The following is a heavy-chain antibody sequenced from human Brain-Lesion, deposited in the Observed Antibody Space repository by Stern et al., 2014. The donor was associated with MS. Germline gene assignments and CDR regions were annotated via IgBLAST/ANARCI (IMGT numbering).Heavy chain of an antibody. Sequence: QLQLVQSGAEVKKPGASVKVSCTVSGYTLTEFSIHPIRLAPGKGLEWLGGFDPEDGETIYAQKFQGRVAMTEDTSTDTAYMELSSLRSEDTAVYYCATGGRVGAPTYYGTDVWGQGTAVTVSS. D-gene: IGHD1-26*01. J-gene: IGHJ6*02. CDR1: GYTLTEFS. CDR2: FDPEDGET. CDR3: ATGGRVGAPTYYGTDV. V-gene: IGHV1-24*01.